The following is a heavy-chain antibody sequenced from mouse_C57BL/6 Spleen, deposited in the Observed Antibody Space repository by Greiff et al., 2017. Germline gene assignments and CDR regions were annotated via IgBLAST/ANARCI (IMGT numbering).Heavy chain of an antibody. V-gene: IGHV1-55*01. CDR3: ARGGYDNWYFDV. CDR2: IYPGSGRT. D-gene: IGHD2-2*01. Sequence: VQLQQPGAELVKPGASVKMSCKASGYTFTSYWITWVKQRPGQGLEWIGDIYPGSGRTNYNEKFKSKATLTVDTSSSTAYMQLSSLTSEDSAVYYCARGGYDNWYFDVWGTGTTVTVSS. J-gene: IGHJ1*03. CDR1: GYTFTSYW.